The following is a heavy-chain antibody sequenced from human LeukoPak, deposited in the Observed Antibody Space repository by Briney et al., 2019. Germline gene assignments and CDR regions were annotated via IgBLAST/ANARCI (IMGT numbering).Heavy chain of an antibody. CDR3: ATVPPPYCSSTSCYRD. V-gene: IGHV1-46*01. CDR2: INPSGGGT. D-gene: IGHD2-2*02. J-gene: IGHJ4*02. CDR1: GYTFTHYY. Sequence: ASVKVSCKASGYTFTHYYMHWVRQAPGQGLEWMGLINPSGGGTNYTQKFQGRVTMTRDTSTSTVYMELSSLRSEDTAVYYCATVPPPYCSSTSCYRDWGQGTLVTVSS.